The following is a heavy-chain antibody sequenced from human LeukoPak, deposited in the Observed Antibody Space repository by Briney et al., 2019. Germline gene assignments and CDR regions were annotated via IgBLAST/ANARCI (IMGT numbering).Heavy chain of an antibody. CDR2: ISRSGRTI. V-gene: IGHV3-48*03. D-gene: IGHD1-1*01. CDR1: GFTFSAFH. Sequence: GGSLKLSCAASGFTFSAFHMHWVRQASGKGLEWVSYISRSGRTIYYADSVKGRFTISRDNAKNSLYLQMNSLRAEDTAVYYCARNDGFDYWGQGTLVTVSS. J-gene: IGHJ4*02. CDR3: ARNDGFDY.